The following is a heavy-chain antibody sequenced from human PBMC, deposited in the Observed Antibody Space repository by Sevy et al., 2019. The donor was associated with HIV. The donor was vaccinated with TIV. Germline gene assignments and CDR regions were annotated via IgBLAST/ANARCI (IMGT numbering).Heavy chain of an antibody. CDR1: GGSNSSSSYY. V-gene: IGHV4-39*01. J-gene: IGHJ4*02. CDR3: ARRTYGDYVGYYDY. CDR2: IYYSGNT. D-gene: IGHD4-17*01. Sequence: SETLSLTCTVSGGSNSSSSYYWDWIRQPPGKGLEWIGTIYYSGNTYYNPSLKSRVTISVDTSRNQFSLRLSSATAADTAVYYCARRTYGDYVGYYDYWGQGTLVTVSS.